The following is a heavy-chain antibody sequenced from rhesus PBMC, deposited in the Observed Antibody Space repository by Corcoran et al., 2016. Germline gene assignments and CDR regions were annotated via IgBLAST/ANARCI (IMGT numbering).Heavy chain of an antibody. CDR3: ARDLGNFDY. CDR1: GGSFSGYY. J-gene: IGHJ4*01. V-gene: IGHV4-165*01. CDR2: ISGSSGST. D-gene: IGHD1-44*01. Sequence: QVQLQESGPGLVQPSETLSLTCAVSGGSFSGYYLGWSRHPPGKGMEWIGYISGSSGSTDYNPSLKSRVTISTDTSKNQFSLKLSSVTAADTAVYYCARDLGNFDYWGQGVLVTVSS.